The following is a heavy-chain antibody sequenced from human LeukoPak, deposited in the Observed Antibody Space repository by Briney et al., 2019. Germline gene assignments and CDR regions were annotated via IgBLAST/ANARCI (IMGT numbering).Heavy chain of an antibody. Sequence: SETLSLTCTVSGGSISSYYWSWIRQPPGKGLEWIGHIYYSGSTNYNPSLKSRVTISVDTSKNQFSLKLSSGTAADTAVYYCARQQAGAKYYFDYWGQGTLVTVSS. J-gene: IGHJ4*02. CDR1: GGSISSYY. CDR2: IYYSGST. V-gene: IGHV4-59*08. D-gene: IGHD1-26*01. CDR3: ARQQAGAKYYFDY.